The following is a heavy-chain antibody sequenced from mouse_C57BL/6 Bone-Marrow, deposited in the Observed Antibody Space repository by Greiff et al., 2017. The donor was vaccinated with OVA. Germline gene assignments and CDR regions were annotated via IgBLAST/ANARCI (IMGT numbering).Heavy chain of an antibody. CDR3: ARGDYYYLDY. Sequence: VQLQQPGAELVMPGASVKLSCKASGYTFTSYWMHWVKQRPGQGLEWIGEIDPSDSYTNYNQKFKGKSTLTVDKSSSTAYMQLSSLTSEDSAVYYCARGDYYYLDYWGQGTTLTVSS. V-gene: IGHV1-69*01. D-gene: IGHD2-13*01. CDR2: IDPSDSYT. CDR1: GYTFTSYW. J-gene: IGHJ2*01.